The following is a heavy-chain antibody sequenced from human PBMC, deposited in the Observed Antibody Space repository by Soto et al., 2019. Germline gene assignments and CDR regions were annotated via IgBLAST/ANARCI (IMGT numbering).Heavy chain of an antibody. Sequence: SETLSLTCAVYGGSFSGYYWSWIRQPPGKGLEWIGEINHSGSTNYNPSLKSRVTISVDTSKNQFYLKLSSVTAADTAVYYCASRRRYDFWSGYWNYWGQGTLVTVSS. CDR3: ASRRRYDFWSGYWNY. D-gene: IGHD3-3*01. CDR2: INHSGST. CDR1: GGSFSGYY. V-gene: IGHV4-34*01. J-gene: IGHJ4*02.